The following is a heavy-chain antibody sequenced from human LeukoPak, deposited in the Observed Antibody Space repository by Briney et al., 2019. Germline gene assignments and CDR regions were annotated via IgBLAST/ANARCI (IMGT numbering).Heavy chain of an antibody. V-gene: IGHV1-46*01. CDR1: GYTFTSYY. CDR3: ARDWGYRYCSGGSCYTNDFDY. CDR2: INPSGGST. D-gene: IGHD2-15*01. Sequence: VASVKVSCKASGYTFTSYYMHWVRQAPGQGLEWMGIINPSGGSTSYAQKFQGGVTMTRDMSTSTVYMELSSLRSEDTAVYYCARDWGYRYCSGGSCYTNDFDYWGQGTLVTVSS. J-gene: IGHJ4*02.